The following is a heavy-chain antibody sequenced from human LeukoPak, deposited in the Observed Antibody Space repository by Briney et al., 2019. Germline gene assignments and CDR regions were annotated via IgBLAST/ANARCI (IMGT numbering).Heavy chain of an antibody. CDR1: GFTFTNYA. V-gene: IGHV3-21*01. CDR3: AREIYYYDSSGRYGAFDI. J-gene: IGHJ3*02. D-gene: IGHD3-22*01. CDR2: ISSSGSYI. Sequence: GGSLRLSCAASGFTFTNYAMSWVRQAPGKGLEWVSSISSSGSYIYYADSVKGRFTISRDNAKNSLYLQMNSLRAEDTAVYYCAREIYYYDSSGRYGAFDIWGQGTMVTVSS.